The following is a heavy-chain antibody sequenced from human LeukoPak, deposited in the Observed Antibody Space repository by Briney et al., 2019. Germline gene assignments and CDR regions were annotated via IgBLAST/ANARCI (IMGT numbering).Heavy chain of an antibody. CDR2: IKPNSGGT. Sequence: ASVKVSCKASGYSFADYYMHWVRQAPGQGLEWMGWIKPNSGGTRSAQKFQGRVTMARDTSISTAYMELSSLRYDDTAVYYCATNILVRDIINWFDPWGQGTLVTVSS. CDR1: GYSFADYY. J-gene: IGHJ5*02. D-gene: IGHD3-10*01. V-gene: IGHV1-2*02. CDR3: ATNILVRDIINWFDP.